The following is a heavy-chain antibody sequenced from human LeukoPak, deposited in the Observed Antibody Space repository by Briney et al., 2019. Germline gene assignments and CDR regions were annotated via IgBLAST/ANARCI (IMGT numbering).Heavy chain of an antibody. CDR3: ARRYYYDSSGYFNY. CDR1: GGSINSSSYY. D-gene: IGHD3-22*01. V-gene: IGHV4-39*07. Sequence: SETLSLTCTVSGGSINSSSYYWGWIRQPPGKGLEWIGSIFYSGNTYDNPSLKSRVTISVDTSKNQFSLKLSSVTAADTAVYYCARRYYYDSSGYFNYWGQGTLVTVSS. J-gene: IGHJ4*02. CDR2: IFYSGNT.